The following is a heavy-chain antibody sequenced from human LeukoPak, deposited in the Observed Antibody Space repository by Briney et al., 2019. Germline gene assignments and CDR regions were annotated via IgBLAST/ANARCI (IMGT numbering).Heavy chain of an antibody. CDR1: GFTFNSYS. CDR2: ISSSSSYI. J-gene: IGHJ4*02. CDR3: ARGLWSGTY. V-gene: IGHV3-21*01. Sequence: GGSLRLSCAASGFTFNSYSMNWVRQAPGKGLEWVSSISSSSSYIYYADSVKGRFTISRDNAKNSLYLQMDSLRAEDTAVYFCARGLWSGTYWGQGTLVTVSS. D-gene: IGHD3-3*01.